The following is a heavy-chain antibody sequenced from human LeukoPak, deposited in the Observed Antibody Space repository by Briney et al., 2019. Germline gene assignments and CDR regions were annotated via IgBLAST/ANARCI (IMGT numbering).Heavy chain of an antibody. V-gene: IGHV3-23*01. Sequence: PGGSLRLSCAASGFTLSSNGMSWVRQAPGKGLEWVSSIGVSGGSTYYADSVKGRFTISKDTSKSTLHLQMNSLIAEDTAVYYCAKPKGYCSGGNCYWYFDYWGQGTLVTVSS. D-gene: IGHD2-15*01. CDR1: GFTLSSNG. CDR3: AKPKGYCSGGNCYWYFDY. CDR2: IGVSGGST. J-gene: IGHJ4*02.